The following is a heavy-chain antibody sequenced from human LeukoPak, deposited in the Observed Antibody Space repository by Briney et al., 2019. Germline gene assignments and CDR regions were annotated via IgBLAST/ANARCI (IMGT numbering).Heavy chain of an antibody. CDR1: GFTFSSNA. CDR2: ISGSGDST. D-gene: IGHD3-22*01. Sequence: GGSLRLSCAASGFTFSSNAMSWVRQAPGKGREWVSSISGSGDSTYYADSVKGRFTISRDNSKNMLYLQMNSLRAEDTAVYYCAKSDYYDSSGYYYTTYYFDYWGQGTLVTVSS. J-gene: IGHJ4*02. CDR3: AKSDYYDSSGYYYTTYYFDY. V-gene: IGHV3-23*01.